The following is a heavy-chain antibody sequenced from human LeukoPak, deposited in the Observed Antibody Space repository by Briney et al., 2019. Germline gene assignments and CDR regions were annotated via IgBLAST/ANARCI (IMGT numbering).Heavy chain of an antibody. V-gene: IGHV3-7*01. J-gene: IGHJ6*03. D-gene: IGHD3-22*01. CDR3: ARTYDSSGYYWWDYYYMDV. CDR2: IKQDGSEK. Sequence: PGGSLRLSCAASGFTFSSYWMSWVRQAPGKGLEWVANIKQDGSEKYYVDSVKGRFTISRDNAKNSLYLQMSSLRAEDTAVYYCARTYDSSGYYWWDYYYMDVWRKGTTVTVSS. CDR1: GFTFSSYW.